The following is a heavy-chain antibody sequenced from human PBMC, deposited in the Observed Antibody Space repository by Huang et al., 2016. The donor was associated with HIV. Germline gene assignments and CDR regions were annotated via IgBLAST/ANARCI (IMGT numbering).Heavy chain of an antibody. CDR2: IYYSGST. D-gene: IGHD7-27*01. Sequence: QVQLQESGPGLVKPSQTLSLTCTVSGGSISSGGYFWSWIRQPPGKGLEWIGYIYYSGSTSYNPSLKSRVIISVDTSKNQFSLKLSSVTAADTAVYSCARLSSWGRLDYWGQGTLVTVSS. CDR1: GGSISSGGYF. J-gene: IGHJ4*02. V-gene: IGHV4-30-4*08. CDR3: ARLSSWGRLDY.